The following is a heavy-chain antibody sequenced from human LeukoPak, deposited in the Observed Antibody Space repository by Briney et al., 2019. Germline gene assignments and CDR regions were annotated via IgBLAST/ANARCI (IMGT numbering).Heavy chain of an antibody. V-gene: IGHV3-7*01. CDR3: TRDFVF. J-gene: IGHJ4*02. CDR1: GFAFSTYW. CDR2: INQDGSVK. D-gene: IGHD3-3*01. Sequence: PGGSLRPSCAASGFAFSTYWMDWVRQAPGKGLEWVGNINQDGSVKHYVDSVRGRFTISRDNARNSVYLQMNALRVEDTAAYYCTRDFVFWGQGTLVTASS.